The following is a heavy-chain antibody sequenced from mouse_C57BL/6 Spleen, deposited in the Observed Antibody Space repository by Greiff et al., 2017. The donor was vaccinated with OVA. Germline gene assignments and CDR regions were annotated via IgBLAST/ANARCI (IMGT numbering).Heavy chain of an antibody. CDR1: GYTFTSYR. J-gene: IGHJ3*01. D-gene: IGHD2-4*01. CDR3: ARGDRFYDYDGWFAY. Sequence: QVQLQQPGAELVKPGASVKLSCKASGYTFTSYRMHWVKQRPGRGLAWIGRIVPISGGTKYNETFTSKATLTVDKPSSTAYMQLSSLTSEGSPVYYCARGDRFYDYDGWFAYWGQGTLVTVSA. V-gene: IGHV1-72*01. CDR2: IVPISGGT.